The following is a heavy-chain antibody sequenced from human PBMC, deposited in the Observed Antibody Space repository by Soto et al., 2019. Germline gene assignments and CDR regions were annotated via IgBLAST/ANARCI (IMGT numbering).Heavy chain of an antibody. CDR2: INHSGST. CDR1: GGSFSGYY. J-gene: IGHJ6*02. CDR3: ARAIVVVPAAIRMGYYYGMDV. Sequence: PSETLSLTCAVYGGSFSGYYWSWIRQPPGKGLEWIGEINHSGSTNYNPSLKSRVTISVDTSKNQFSLKLSSVTAADTAVYYCARAIVVVPAAIRMGYYYGMDVWGQGTTVTVSS. V-gene: IGHV4-34*01. D-gene: IGHD2-2*02.